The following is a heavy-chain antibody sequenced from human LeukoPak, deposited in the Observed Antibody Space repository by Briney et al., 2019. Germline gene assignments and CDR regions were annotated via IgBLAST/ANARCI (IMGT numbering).Heavy chain of an antibody. J-gene: IGHJ4*02. CDR3: ATTNDFWSGYDY. D-gene: IGHD3-3*01. CDR1: GFTFSSYS. V-gene: IGHV3-21*01. Sequence: GGSLRLSCAASGFTFSSYSVNWVRQAPGKGLEWVSSISSSSSYIYYADSVKGRFTISRDNAKNSLYLQMNSLRAEDTAVYYCATTNDFWSGYDYWGQGTLVTVSS. CDR2: ISSSSSYI.